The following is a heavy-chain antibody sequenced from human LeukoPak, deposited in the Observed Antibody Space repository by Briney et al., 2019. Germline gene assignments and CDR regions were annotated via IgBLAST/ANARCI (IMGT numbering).Heavy chain of an antibody. Sequence: SETLSLTCTVSGGSISSYYWSWLRQPPGKGLEWIGYIYYSGSTNYNTSLKSRVTISVDTSKNQFYLKLSSVTAADTAVYYCARYSSSSPDYYYYYYMDVWGKGTTVTVSS. CDR2: IYYSGST. V-gene: IGHV4-59*01. J-gene: IGHJ6*03. CDR1: GGSISSYY. D-gene: IGHD6-6*01. CDR3: ARYSSSSPDYYYYYYMDV.